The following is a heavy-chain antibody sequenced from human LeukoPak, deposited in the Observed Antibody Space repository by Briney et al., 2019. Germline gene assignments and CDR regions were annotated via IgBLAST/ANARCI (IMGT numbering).Heavy chain of an antibody. CDR2: INHSGST. CDR1: GGSFSGYY. D-gene: IGHD5-18*01. CDR3: AREDGYXYXXLXX. Sequence: SEALSLTCAVHGGSFSGYYWSWIRQPPGKGLEWIGEINHSGSTNYNPSLKSRVTISVDTSKNQFSLKLSSVTAADTAVYYCAREDGYXYXXLXXXGQGTLVTXSS. J-gene: IGHJ4*02. V-gene: IGHV4-34*01.